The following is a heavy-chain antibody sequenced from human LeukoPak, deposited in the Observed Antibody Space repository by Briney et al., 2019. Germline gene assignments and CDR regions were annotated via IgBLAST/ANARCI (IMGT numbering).Heavy chain of an antibody. CDR1: GYTFTSYG. CDR2: ISAYNGNT. D-gene: IGHD5-12*01. CDR3: ARVEVRGPDIVAVYYFDY. J-gene: IGHJ4*02. Sequence: ASVKVSCKASGYTFTSYGISWVRQAPGQGLEWMGWISAYNGNTNYAQKLQGRVTMTTDTSTSTAYMELRSLRSDDTAVYYCARVEVRGPDIVAVYYFDYWGQGTLVTVSS. V-gene: IGHV1-18*01.